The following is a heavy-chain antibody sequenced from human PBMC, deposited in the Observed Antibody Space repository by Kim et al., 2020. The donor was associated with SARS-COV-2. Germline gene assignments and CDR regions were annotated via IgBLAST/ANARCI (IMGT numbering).Heavy chain of an antibody. D-gene: IGHD6-13*01. CDR3: ARKSAAGFFYFDY. V-gene: IGHV4-39*01. J-gene: IGHJ4*02. Sequence: YNTTLKSRVTISVDTSKNQFSLKLSSVTAADTAVYYCARKSAAGFFYFDYWGQGTLVTVSS.